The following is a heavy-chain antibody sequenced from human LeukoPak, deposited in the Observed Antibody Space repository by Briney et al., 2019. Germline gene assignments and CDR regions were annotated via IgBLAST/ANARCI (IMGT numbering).Heavy chain of an antibody. CDR3: ARDIPRGSTHLDY. CDR1: GFAFSNYW. D-gene: IGHD1-26*01. CDR2: IEDDGSQK. J-gene: IGHJ4*02. Sequence: GGSLRLSCAASGFAFSNYWMTWVRQAPGKGLEWVASIEDDGSQKNYGDSVKGRFTISRDNAGNSLYLQMNILRVEDTAVYYCARDIPRGSTHLDYWGQGTLVTVSA. V-gene: IGHV3-7*01.